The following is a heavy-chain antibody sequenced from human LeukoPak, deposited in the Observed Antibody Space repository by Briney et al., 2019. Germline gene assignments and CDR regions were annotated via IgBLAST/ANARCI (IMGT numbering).Heavy chain of an antibody. CDR2: IYYSGST. Sequence: AETLTLTCTVSGFTISSCSYYWVGLRQAPGRGLEWVGSIYYSGSTYYNPSLKPRVNTTVDTSKNQFSLKPSSVTAADTAVYYCASLSDFSFDYGGQGPLVTVSS. CDR3: ASLSDFSFDY. D-gene: IGHD3-3*01. CDR1: GFTISSCSYY. V-gene: IGHV4-39*01. J-gene: IGHJ4*02.